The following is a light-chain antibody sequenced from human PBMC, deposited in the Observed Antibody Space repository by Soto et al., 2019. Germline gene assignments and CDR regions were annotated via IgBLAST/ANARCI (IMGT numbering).Light chain of an antibody. Sequence: VMPQSPATLSVSPGERATLSCRASQIILTNLAWYQQKPGQAPRLLIYGASTRATGIPARFSVSGSGTECTLTISSLQSEDFEIYYCQQYNNWPITSGQVT. J-gene: IGKJ5*01. CDR3: QQYNNWPIT. CDR2: GAS. CDR1: QIILTN. V-gene: IGKV3-15*01.